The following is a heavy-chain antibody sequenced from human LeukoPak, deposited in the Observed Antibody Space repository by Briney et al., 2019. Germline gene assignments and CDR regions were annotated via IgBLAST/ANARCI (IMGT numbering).Heavy chain of an antibody. V-gene: IGHV3-21*01. CDR1: GFTFCSYS. Sequence: GGCLRLSCAASGFTFCSYSMNCVRQAPGKGLEKVSPITSSSSYIYYADSVKGRFTISRHNAKNSLYLQMNSLRAEDTAEYYCARDVDYYDSSGYYQRYFDYWGQGTLVSVCS. CDR2: ITSSSSYI. J-gene: IGHJ4*02. D-gene: IGHD3-22*01. CDR3: ARDVDYYDSSGYYQRYFDY.